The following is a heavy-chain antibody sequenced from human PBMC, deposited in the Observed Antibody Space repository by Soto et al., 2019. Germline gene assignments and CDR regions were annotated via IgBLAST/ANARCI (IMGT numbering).Heavy chain of an antibody. CDR3: VRQWLVVSRLHR. D-gene: IGHD6-19*01. CDR2: IGRKAKNYAT. J-gene: IGHJ5*02. CDR1: GFIFSGSA. V-gene: IGHV3-73*02. Sequence: EVHLVQSGGGLVQPGGSLKLSCAASGFIFSGSAMHWVSQASGKGLQWVGGIGRKAKNYATEYGASVEGRFTISRDDSKNTTFLLMNSLKSEDTAVYFCVRQWLVVSRLHRWGQRPLVTVS.